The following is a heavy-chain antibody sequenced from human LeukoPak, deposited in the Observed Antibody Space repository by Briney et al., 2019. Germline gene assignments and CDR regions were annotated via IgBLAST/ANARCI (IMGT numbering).Heavy chain of an antibody. CDR1: GFTFSTYW. D-gene: IGHD6-13*01. CDR2: ISSDGSST. Sequence: GGSLRLSCAASGFTFSTYWMHWVRQTPGKGLVWVSRISSDGSSTTYADSVKGRFTISRDNAKNTVHLQMNSLRAEDTAVYFCVKGLRMAAAGTGGYWGQGTLVTVSS. V-gene: IGHV3-74*01. CDR3: VKGLRMAAAGTGGY. J-gene: IGHJ4*02.